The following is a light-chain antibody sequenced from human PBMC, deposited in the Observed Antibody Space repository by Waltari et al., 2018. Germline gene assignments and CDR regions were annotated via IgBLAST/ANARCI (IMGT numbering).Light chain of an antibody. CDR3: QQYYSPLTWT. J-gene: IGKJ1*01. CDR2: LAS. CDR1: QSVFYSSNNKNY. Sequence: DIVMTQSPDSLAVSLGERATINGKSSQSVFYSSNNKNYLAWYQQKPGHPPKLLIYLASTRQSGVPDRFSGSGYGTDFTLTINSLQAEDVAIYYCQQYYSPLTWTFGQGTKVEIK. V-gene: IGKV4-1*01.